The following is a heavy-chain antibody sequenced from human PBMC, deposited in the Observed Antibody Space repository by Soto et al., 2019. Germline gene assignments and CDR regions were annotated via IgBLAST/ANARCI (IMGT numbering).Heavy chain of an antibody. D-gene: IGHD6-13*01. CDR2: IGGRGIAT. V-gene: IGHV3-23*01. CDR3: ARDPVEAGDGPFDY. CDR1: GFAFRSYA. J-gene: IGHJ4*02. Sequence: EVQLLESGGGLVQPGGSLRLSCAASGFAFRSYAMSWVRQAPRKGLEWVSGIGGRGIATFYADSVKGRFTISRDNLRNTLYLQINNLRADDSAMYYCARDPVEAGDGPFDYWGQGTRVIVSS.